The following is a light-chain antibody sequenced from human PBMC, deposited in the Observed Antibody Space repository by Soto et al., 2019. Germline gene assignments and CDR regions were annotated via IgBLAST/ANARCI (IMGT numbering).Light chain of an antibody. CDR3: SSYPSSSTCV. J-gene: IGLJ1*01. CDR1: SSDVGDYNY. CDR2: DVS. V-gene: IGLV2-14*01. Sequence: QSALTQPASVSGSPGQSITISCTGTSSDVGDYNYVSWYQQHPGKAPKLMIYDVSNRPSGVSNRFSGSKSGNTASLTISGLQAEDEADYYCSSYPSSSTCVFGTGTKLTVL.